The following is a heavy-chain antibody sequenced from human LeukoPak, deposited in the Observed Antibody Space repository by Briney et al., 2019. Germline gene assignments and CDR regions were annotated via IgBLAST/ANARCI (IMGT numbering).Heavy chain of an antibody. V-gene: IGHV3-7*01. J-gene: IGHJ4*02. CDR3: ARSGYSSSWYYFDY. Sequence: GGSLRLSCAASGFTFSNYWMTWVRQAPGKGLEWVANIKQDGSDKYYVDSVKGRFTISRDNTKNSLYLQMNSLRAEDTAVYYCARSGYSSSWYYFDYWGQGTLVTVSS. CDR1: GFTFSNYW. D-gene: IGHD6-13*01. CDR2: IKQDGSDK.